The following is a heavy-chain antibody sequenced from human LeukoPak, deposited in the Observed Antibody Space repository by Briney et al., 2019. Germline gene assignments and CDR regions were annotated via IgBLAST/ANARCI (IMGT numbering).Heavy chain of an antibody. D-gene: IGHD1-26*01. CDR2: INPNSGGT. V-gene: IGHV1-2*02. CDR1: GYTFTGYY. CDR3: ARDNSVGDYAWWFDP. Sequence: ASVKVSCKASGYTFTGYYMHWVRQAPGQGLEWMGWINPNSGGTNYAQKFQGRVAMTRDTSISTAYMELSRLRSDDTAVYYCARDNSVGDYAWWFDPWGQGTLVTVSS. J-gene: IGHJ5*02.